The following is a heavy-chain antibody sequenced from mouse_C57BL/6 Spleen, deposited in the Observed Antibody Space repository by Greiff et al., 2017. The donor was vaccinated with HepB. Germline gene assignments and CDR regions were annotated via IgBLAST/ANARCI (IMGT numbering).Heavy chain of an antibody. CDR1: GYTFTSYW. CDR2: IDPSDSYT. CDR3: AISYGYDGGNAMDY. V-gene: IGHV1-69*01. D-gene: IGHD2-2*01. Sequence: VQLQQPGAELVMPGASVKLSCKASGYTFTSYWMHWVKQRPGQGLEWIGEIDPSDSYTNYNQKFKGKSTLTVDKSSSTAYMQLSSLTSEDSAVYYCAISYGYDGGNAMDYWGQGTSVTVSS. J-gene: IGHJ4*01.